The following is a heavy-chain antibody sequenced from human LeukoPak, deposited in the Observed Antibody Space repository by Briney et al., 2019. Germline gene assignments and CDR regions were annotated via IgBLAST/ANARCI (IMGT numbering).Heavy chain of an antibody. CDR3: ARGIHDILTGYYVSHWFDP. D-gene: IGHD3-9*01. CDR1: GGTFSSYA. V-gene: IGHV1-69*13. J-gene: IGHJ5*02. CDR2: IIPIFGAA. Sequence: GASVKVSCKASGGTFSSYAISWVRQAPGQGLEWMGGIIPIFGAANYAQKFQGRVTITADESTSTAYMELSSLRSEDTAVYYCARGIHDILTGYYVSHWFDPWGQGTLVTVSS.